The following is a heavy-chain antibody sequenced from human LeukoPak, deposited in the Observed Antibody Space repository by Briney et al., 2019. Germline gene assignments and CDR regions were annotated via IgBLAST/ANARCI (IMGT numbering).Heavy chain of an antibody. CDR1: GYTFTSYY. D-gene: IGHD5-18*01. CDR3: ASWATIQLWDDAFDI. CDR2: MNPNSGNT. J-gene: IGHJ3*02. V-gene: IGHV1-8*02. Sequence: ASVKVSCKASGYTFTSYYMHWVRQAPGQGLEWMGWMNPNSGNTGYAQKFQGRVTMTRNTSISTAYMELSSLRSEDTAVYYCASWATIQLWDDAFDIWGQGTMVTVSS.